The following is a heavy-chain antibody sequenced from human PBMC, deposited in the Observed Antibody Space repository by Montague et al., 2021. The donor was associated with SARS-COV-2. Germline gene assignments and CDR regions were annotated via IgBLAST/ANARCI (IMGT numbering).Heavy chain of an antibody. CDR2: MYYRGST. Sequence: SETLSLTCTVSGGSTSSSTYYWAWIRQPPGKGLEWIGSMYYRGSTYYNPSLKSRVFISVDTTKEQLSLTLTSVTAADTAVYYCATQEDPSGWIPGPFDFWGQGTLLSVSS. CDR1: GGSTSSSTYY. D-gene: IGHD6-19*01. V-gene: IGHV4-39*01. J-gene: IGHJ4*02. CDR3: ATQEDPSGWIPGPFDF.